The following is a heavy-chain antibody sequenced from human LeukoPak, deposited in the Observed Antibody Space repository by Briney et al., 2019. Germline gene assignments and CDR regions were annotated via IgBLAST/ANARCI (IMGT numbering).Heavy chain of an antibody. CDR3: AGCSSTSCY. Sequence: PSETLSLTCTVSGGSISSSSYYWGWIRQPPGKGLEWIGSIYYSGSTYYNPSLESRVTISVDTSKNQFSLKLSSVTAADTAVYYCAGCSSTSCYWGQGTLVTVSS. CDR2: IYYSGST. J-gene: IGHJ4*02. CDR1: GGSISSSSYY. D-gene: IGHD2-2*01. V-gene: IGHV4-39*01.